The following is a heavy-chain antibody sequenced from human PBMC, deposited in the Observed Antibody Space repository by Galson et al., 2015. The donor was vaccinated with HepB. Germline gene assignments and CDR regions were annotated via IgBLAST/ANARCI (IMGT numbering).Heavy chain of an antibody. CDR3: ARGALGEMATDYYYGMDV. J-gene: IGHJ6*02. Sequence: SVKVSCKATGYTFIGYYMHWVRQAPGQGLEWMGRINSNSGGTHYAQKFQGRVTMTRDTSNSTAYMELSRLRSDDTAVYYCARGALGEMATDYYYGMDVWGQGTTVTVSS. CDR1: GYTFIGYY. CDR2: INSNSGGT. D-gene: IGHD5-24*01. V-gene: IGHV1-2*06.